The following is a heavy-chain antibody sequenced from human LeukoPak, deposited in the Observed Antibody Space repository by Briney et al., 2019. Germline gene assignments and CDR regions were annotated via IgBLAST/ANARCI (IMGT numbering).Heavy chain of an antibody. CDR1: GYTFTGYY. Sequence: ASVKVSCRASGYTFTGYYMHWVRQAPGQGLEWMGWINPNSGGTNYAQKFQGRVTMTRDTSISTAYMELSRLRSDDTAAYYCARDMPTESSGWYSPLDYWGQGTLVTVSS. V-gene: IGHV1-2*02. CDR2: INPNSGGT. CDR3: ARDMPTESSGWYSPLDY. D-gene: IGHD6-19*01. J-gene: IGHJ4*02.